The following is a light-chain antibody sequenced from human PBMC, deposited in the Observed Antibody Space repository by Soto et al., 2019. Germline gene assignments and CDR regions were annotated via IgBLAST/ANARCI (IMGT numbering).Light chain of an antibody. CDR2: GAS. CDR1: QSLSRT. Sequence: EILMTQSPATLSVSPGERATLSCRASQSLSRTLAWYQQKPGQAPMLLIYGASTRASRIPARFSGSGSGTEFTLTISSLQSEDFALYFCQHYNDWPPAFTFGPGTKVDL. V-gene: IGKV3-15*01. J-gene: IGKJ3*01. CDR3: QHYNDWPPAFT.